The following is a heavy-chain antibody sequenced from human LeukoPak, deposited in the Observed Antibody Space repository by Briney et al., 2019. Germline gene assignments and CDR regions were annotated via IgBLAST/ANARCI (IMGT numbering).Heavy chain of an antibody. CDR2: IYYTGYT. J-gene: IGHJ4*02. CDR1: GGSISSDDYY. V-gene: IGHV4-30-4*01. D-gene: IGHD1-26*01. Sequence: SQTLSLTCSVSGGSISSDDYYWSWIRQSPGKGLEWIGYIYYTGYTSYNPSLMNRVTISVDTSKNHFSLELRSVTAADTAVYYCARDRESSGSSAFDYWGQGALVTVSS. CDR3: ARDRESSGSSAFDY.